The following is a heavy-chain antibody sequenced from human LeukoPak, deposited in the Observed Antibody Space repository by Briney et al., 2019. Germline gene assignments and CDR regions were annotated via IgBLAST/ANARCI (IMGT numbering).Heavy chain of an antibody. CDR3: AKKESSSSWYDYFDY. Sequence: PGGSLRLSCAASGFTFSSYSMNWVRQAPGKGLEWVSSISSSSSYIYYADSVKGRFTISRDNSKNTLYLQMNSLRAEDTAVYYCAKKESSSSWYDYFDYWGQGTLVTVSS. CDR1: GFTFSSYS. CDR2: ISSSSSYI. D-gene: IGHD6-13*01. J-gene: IGHJ4*02. V-gene: IGHV3-21*04.